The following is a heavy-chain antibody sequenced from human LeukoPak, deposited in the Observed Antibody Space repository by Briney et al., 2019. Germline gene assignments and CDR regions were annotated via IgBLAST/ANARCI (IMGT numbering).Heavy chain of an antibody. CDR1: GYTLTELS. CDR2: FDPEDGET. V-gene: IGHV1-24*01. CDR3: ATDKLYSSSSFKWGY. J-gene: IGHJ4*02. D-gene: IGHD6-6*01. Sequence: RASVKVSCKVSGYTLTELSMHWVRQAPGKGLEWMGGFDPEDGETIYAQKFQGRVTMTEDTSTDTAYMELSSLRSEDTAVYYCATDKLYSSSSFKWGYWGQGTLVTVSS.